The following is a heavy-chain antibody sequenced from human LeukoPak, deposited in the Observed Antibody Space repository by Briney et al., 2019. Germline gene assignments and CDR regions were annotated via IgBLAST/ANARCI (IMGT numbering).Heavy chain of an antibody. CDR3: ARHWGRREAFDI. J-gene: IGHJ3*02. CDR1: TYSVTSDYY. Sequence: SETLSLTCAVSTYSVTSDYYWAWIRQSPEPGLEWIGTIYHTGSSYYNPSRECRVTMSVPTFDNEFSLKLTSVTAADTAVYYCARHWGRREAFDIWGQGTVVTVSS. V-gene: IGHV4-38-2*01. CDR2: IYHTGSS. D-gene: IGHD3-16*01.